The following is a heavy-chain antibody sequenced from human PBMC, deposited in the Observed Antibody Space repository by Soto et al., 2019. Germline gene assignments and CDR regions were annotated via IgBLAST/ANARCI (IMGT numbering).Heavy chain of an antibody. CDR3: AKMTYSSSFAKNDKIDY. V-gene: IGHV3-23*01. D-gene: IGHD6-13*01. Sequence: EVQLLESGGGLVQPGGSLRLSCAAYGFTFSSYAMSWVRQAPGKGLEWVSAISGSGGSTYYADSVKGRFTISRDNSKNTLYLQMNSLRAEDTAVYYCAKMTYSSSFAKNDKIDYWGQGTLVTVSS. CDR2: ISGSGGST. J-gene: IGHJ4*02. CDR1: GFTFSSYA.